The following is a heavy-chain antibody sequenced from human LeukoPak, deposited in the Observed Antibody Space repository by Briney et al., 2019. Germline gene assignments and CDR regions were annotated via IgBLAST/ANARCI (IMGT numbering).Heavy chain of an antibody. Sequence: GGSLRLSCAASGFTFSSYSMNWVRQAPGKGLEWVSSISSSSSYIYYADSVKGRFTISRDNAKNSLYLQMNSLRAEDTAVYYCAKDLRAGPISGPPRNWGQGTLVTLSS. CDR3: AKDLRAGPISGPPRN. CDR1: GFTFSSYS. D-gene: IGHD6-19*01. V-gene: IGHV3-21*04. CDR2: ISSSSSYI. J-gene: IGHJ4*02.